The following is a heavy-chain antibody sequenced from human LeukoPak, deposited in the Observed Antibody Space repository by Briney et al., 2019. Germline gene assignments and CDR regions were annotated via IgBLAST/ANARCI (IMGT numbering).Heavy chain of an antibody. CDR2: ISAYNGNT. Sequence: GASVKVSCKASGYTFTSYGISWVRQAPGQGLEWMGWISAYNGNTNYAQKLQGRVTMTTDTSTSTAYMELSSLRSEDTAVYYCARVHVYCSSTSCYLGSGGYYYMDVWGKGTTVTVSS. V-gene: IGHV1-18*01. J-gene: IGHJ6*03. CDR3: ARVHVYCSSTSCYLGSGGYYYMDV. D-gene: IGHD2-2*01. CDR1: GYTFTSYG.